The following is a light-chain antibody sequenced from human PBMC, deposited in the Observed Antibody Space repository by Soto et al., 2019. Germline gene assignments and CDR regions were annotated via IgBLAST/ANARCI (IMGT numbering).Light chain of an antibody. Sequence: DIQMTQYPSSVAAAVGDRVTITCRASQGIRQWLAWYKHKPGTAPKLLTFGAFCLQRGIPSRVAGSGSVAAFTLTIKRLQPEDAATCKCQHITTCPLTFGQGTKVENK. CDR1: QGIRQW. CDR3: QHITTCPLT. J-gene: IGKJ1*01. CDR2: GAF. V-gene: IGKV1-12*01.